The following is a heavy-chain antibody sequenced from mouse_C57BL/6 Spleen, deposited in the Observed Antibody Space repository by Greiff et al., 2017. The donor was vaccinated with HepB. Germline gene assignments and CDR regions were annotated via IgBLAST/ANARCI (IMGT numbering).Heavy chain of an antibody. CDR1: GYTFTSYW. V-gene: IGHV1-61*01. CDR2: IYPSDSET. J-gene: IGHJ2*01. CDR3: ARNGEYYFDY. Sequence: QVQLQQPGAELVRPGSSVKLSCKASGYTFTSYWMDWVKQRPGQGLEWIGNIYPSDSETHYNQKFKDKATLTVDKSSSTAYMQLSSLTSEDSAVYYCARNGEYYFDYWGQGTTLTVSS.